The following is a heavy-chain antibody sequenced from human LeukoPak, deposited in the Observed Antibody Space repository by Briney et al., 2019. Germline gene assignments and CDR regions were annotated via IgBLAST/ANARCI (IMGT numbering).Heavy chain of an antibody. CDR2: VLPHSGTA. CDR3: ATPRMEYYGSGIHYSYYYLDV. D-gene: IGHD3-10*01. J-gene: IGHJ6*03. Sequence: ASVKVSCKASGGAFTRAAVSWVRQAPGQGLEWMGGVLPHSGTADYAQKFQGRVTLTADASTSTAYMELNSLTSEDTAVYYCATPRMEYYGSGIHYSYYYLDVWGSGTAVTVSS. CDR1: GGAFTRAA. V-gene: IGHV1-69*13.